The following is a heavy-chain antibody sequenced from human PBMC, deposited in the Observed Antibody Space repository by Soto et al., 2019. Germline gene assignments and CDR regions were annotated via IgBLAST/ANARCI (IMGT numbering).Heavy chain of an antibody. Sequence: GGSLRLSCAASGFTFSGSAMHWVRQASGKGLEWVGRIRSKANSYATAYAASVKGRFTISRDDSKNTAYLQMNSLKTEDTAVYYCTRFPSIAARDAFDIWGQGTMVTVSS. CDR2: IRSKANSYAT. CDR1: GFTFSGSA. J-gene: IGHJ3*02. V-gene: IGHV3-73*01. D-gene: IGHD6-6*01. CDR3: TRFPSIAARDAFDI.